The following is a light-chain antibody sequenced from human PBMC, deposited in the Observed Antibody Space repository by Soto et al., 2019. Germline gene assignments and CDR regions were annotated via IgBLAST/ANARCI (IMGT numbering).Light chain of an antibody. Sequence: QSVLTQPPSASGTPGQRVTISCSGSSSNIGVNYVYWYQQLPGTAPKLLIYTNNQRPSGVPDRFFGSKSGTSASLAISGLRSEDEADYHCATWDDSLSGVVFGGGTKLTVL. CDR3: ATWDDSLSGVV. V-gene: IGLV1-47*01. CDR1: SSNIGVNY. CDR2: TNN. J-gene: IGLJ2*01.